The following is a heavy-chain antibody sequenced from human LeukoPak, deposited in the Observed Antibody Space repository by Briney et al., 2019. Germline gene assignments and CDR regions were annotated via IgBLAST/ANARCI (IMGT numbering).Heavy chain of an antibody. CDR1: GFTFSTYS. CDR3: AKGDASQFCSGTHCYHLDF. D-gene: IGHD2-2*01. Sequence: PGGSLRLSCAASGFTFSTYSMNWVRQAPGKGLEWVSAISGDSTYIYYAGSVKGRFTVSRDNAKNSLYLQMNSLSAEDTAVYYCAKGDASQFCSGTHCYHLDFWGQGTLVAVSS. J-gene: IGHJ4*02. CDR2: ISGDSTYI. V-gene: IGHV3-21*01.